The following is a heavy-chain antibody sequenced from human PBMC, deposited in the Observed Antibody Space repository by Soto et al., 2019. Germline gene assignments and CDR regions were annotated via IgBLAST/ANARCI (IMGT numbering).Heavy chain of an antibody. CDR3: AKDSTWIQLWLVLDY. CDR1: GFTFSSYG. Sequence: QVQLVESGGGVVQPGRSLRLSCAASGFTFSSYGMHWVRQAPGKGLEWVAVISYDGSNKYYADSVKGRFTISRDNSKNRLYLQMNSLRAEDTAVYYCAKDSTWIQLWLVLDYWGQGTLVTVSS. V-gene: IGHV3-30*18. CDR2: ISYDGSNK. D-gene: IGHD5-18*01. J-gene: IGHJ4*02.